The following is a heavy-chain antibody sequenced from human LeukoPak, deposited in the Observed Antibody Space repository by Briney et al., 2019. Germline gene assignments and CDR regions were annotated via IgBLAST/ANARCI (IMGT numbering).Heavy chain of an antibody. V-gene: IGHV3-23*01. CDR1: GFTFSSFA. Sequence: GGSLRLSCAASGFTFSSFALSWIRQAPGKGLEWVSAIGTSSANTYYADSVKGRFTISRDDSQNTLYLQINNLRAEDTAVYYCARDPPVLRYFDWLPQRDAFDVWGQGTMVTVSS. CDR2: IGTSSANT. J-gene: IGHJ3*01. CDR3: ARDPPVLRYFDWLPQRDAFDV. D-gene: IGHD3-9*01.